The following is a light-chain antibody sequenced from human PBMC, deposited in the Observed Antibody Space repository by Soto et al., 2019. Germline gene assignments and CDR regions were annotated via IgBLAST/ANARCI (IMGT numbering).Light chain of an antibody. CDR2: GAS. Sequence: DIVFTQSPGTLSLPPGERATLSCRASQSVSSSYLAWYQQKPGQAPRLLIYGASSRATGIPDRFSGSGSGTDFTLTISRLEPEDFAVYYCQQYGSSPPYTFGQGTKVDIK. J-gene: IGKJ2*01. CDR1: QSVSSSY. CDR3: QQYGSSPPYT. V-gene: IGKV3-20*01.